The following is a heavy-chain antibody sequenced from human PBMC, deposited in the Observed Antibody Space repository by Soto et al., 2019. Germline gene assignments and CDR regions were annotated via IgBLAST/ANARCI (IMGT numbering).Heavy chain of an antibody. D-gene: IGHD2-15*01. Sequence: SETLSLTCAVYGGSFSGYYWSWIRQPPGKGLEWIGEINHSGSTNYNPSLKSRVTISVDTSKNQFSLKLSSVTAADTAVYYCASALVVVAATYGRVCYFDYWGQGTLVTVSS. CDR1: GGSFSGYY. CDR2: INHSGST. V-gene: IGHV4-34*01. CDR3: ASALVVVAATYGRVCYFDY. J-gene: IGHJ4*02.